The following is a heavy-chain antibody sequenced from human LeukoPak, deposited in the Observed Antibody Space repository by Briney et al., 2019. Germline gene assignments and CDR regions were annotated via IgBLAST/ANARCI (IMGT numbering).Heavy chain of an antibody. CDR3: ARDSYCGGDCYSSPNYYYYGMDV. V-gene: IGHV3-74*01. D-gene: IGHD2-21*02. CDR1: GFTFSSYW. Sequence: PGGSLRPSCAASGFTFSSYWMHWVRQAPGKGLVWVSRINSDGSSTSYADSVKGRFTISRDNAKNTLYLQMNSLRAEDTAVYYCARDSYCGGDCYSSPNYYYYGMDVWGQGTTVTVSS. CDR2: INSDGSST. J-gene: IGHJ6*02.